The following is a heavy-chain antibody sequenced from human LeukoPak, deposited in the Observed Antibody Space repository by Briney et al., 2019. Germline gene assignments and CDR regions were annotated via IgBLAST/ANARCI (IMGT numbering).Heavy chain of an antibody. V-gene: IGHV3-48*04. CDR3: ARDWGSTGYDLYDS. CDR1: GFTFSSYS. Sequence: GGSLRLSCAASGFTFSSYSMNWVRQAPGKGLEWVSYISSSSSTIYYADSMKGRFTISRDNAKNSLDLQMDSLRAEDTAVYYCARDWGSTGYDLYDSWGQGTLVTVSS. CDR2: ISSSSSTI. D-gene: IGHD5-12*01. J-gene: IGHJ4*02.